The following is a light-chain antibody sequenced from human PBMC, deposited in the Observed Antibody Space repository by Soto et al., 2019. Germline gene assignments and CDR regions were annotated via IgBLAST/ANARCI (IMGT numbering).Light chain of an antibody. CDR2: VAS. J-gene: IGKJ5*01. V-gene: IGKV1-39*01. CDR1: QNIINY. Sequence: DIQMTKSPSSLSASVGDRVTITCRASQNIINYLNWYQQKPGKAPQLLIYVASRLESGVPSRFSGSGSGTDFTLTISSLQPEDFATYYCQQSYNAPITFGQGTRLDI. CDR3: QQSYNAPIT.